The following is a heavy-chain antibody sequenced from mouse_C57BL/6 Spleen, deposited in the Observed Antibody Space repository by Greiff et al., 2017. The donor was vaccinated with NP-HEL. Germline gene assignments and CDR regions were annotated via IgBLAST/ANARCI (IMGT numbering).Heavy chain of an antibody. CDR1: GYTFTSYW. J-gene: IGHJ1*01. CDR3: ARGEGSSGYFDV. V-gene: IGHV1-55*01. CDR2: IYPGSGST. D-gene: IGHD1-1*01. Sequence: VQLQQSGAELVKPGASVKMSCKASGYTFTSYWITWVKQRPGQGLEWIGDIYPGSGSTNYNEKFKSKATLTVDKSSSTAYMQLSSLTSEDSAVYCCARGEGSSGYFDVWGPGTTVTVSS.